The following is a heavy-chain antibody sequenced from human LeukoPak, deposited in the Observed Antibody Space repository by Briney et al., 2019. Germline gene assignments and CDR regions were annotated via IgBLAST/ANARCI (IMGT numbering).Heavy chain of an antibody. CDR3: TRDLHSDL. Sequence: GGSLRLSCAASGFNFYNYNMNWVRQAPGKGLEWDSSIGRGNNYIYYADSVEGRFTISRDDAKQSLYLQMNSLRAEDTAVYSCTRDLHSDLWGQGTLVTVSS. CDR1: GFNFYNYN. CDR2: IGRGNNYI. J-gene: IGHJ5*02. V-gene: IGHV3-21*01.